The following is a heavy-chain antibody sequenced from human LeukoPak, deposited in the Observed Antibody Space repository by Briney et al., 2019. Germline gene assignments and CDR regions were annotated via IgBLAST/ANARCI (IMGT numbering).Heavy chain of an antibody. CDR3: ARDEFCSSTSCYADYYYYGMDV. CDR1: GYTFTGSY. CDR2: INPNSGGT. Sequence: GASVKVSCKASGYTFTGSYMHWVRQAPGQGLEWMGWINPNSGGTNYAQKFQGRVTMTRDTSISTAYMELSRLRSDDTAVYYCARDEFCSSTSCYADYYYYGMDVWGQGTTVTVSS. V-gene: IGHV1-2*02. J-gene: IGHJ6*02. D-gene: IGHD2-2*01.